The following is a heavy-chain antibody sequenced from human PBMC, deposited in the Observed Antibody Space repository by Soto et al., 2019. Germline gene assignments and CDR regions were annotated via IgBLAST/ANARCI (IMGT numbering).Heavy chain of an antibody. CDR3: ARGGIAAAAPPDY. D-gene: IGHD6-13*01. CDR2: IYYSGST. CDR1: GGAISSGGYY. Sequence: QVQLQESGPGLVKPSQTLSLTCTVSGGAISSGGYYWSWIRQHPGKGLEWIGYIYYSGSTYYNPSLKSRVTISVDTSKTQFSLKLSSVTAADTAVYYCARGGIAAAAPPDYWGQGTLGTVSS. V-gene: IGHV4-31*03. J-gene: IGHJ4*02.